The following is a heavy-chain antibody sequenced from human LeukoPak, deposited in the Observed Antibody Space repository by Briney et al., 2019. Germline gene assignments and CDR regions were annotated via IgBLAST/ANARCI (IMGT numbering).Heavy chain of an antibody. CDR3: AKGGLMGYSGYDLVDY. CDR1: GFTFSSYD. CDR2: ISYDGSNK. Sequence: GGSLRLSCAASGFTFSSYDMHWVRQAPGKGLEWVAVISYDGSNKYYADSVKGRFTISRDISKNTLYLQMNSLRAEDTAVYYCAKGGLMGYSGYDLVDYWGQGTLVTVSS. V-gene: IGHV3-30*18. J-gene: IGHJ4*02. D-gene: IGHD5-12*01.